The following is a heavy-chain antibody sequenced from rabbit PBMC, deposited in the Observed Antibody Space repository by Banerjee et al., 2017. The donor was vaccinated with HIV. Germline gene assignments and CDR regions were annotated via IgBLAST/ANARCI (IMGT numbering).Heavy chain of an antibody. CDR3: ARAGSSGWSSFNL. CDR2: IYGGSSGST. D-gene: IGHD1-1*01. V-gene: IGHV1S40*01. Sequence: QSLEESGGDLVKPGASLTLTCTASGFSFSSNYYMCWVRQAPGKGLEWIACIYGGSSGSTYSASWAKGRFTISKTSSTTVTLQMTSLTAADTATYFCARAGSSGWSSFNLWGPGTLVSVS. J-gene: IGHJ4*01. CDR1: GFSFSSNYY.